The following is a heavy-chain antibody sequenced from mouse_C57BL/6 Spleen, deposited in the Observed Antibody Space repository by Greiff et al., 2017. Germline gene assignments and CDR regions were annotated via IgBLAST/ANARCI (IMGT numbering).Heavy chain of an antibody. Sequence: VQLQQSGAELVKPGASVKISCKASGYAFSSYWMNWVKQRPGKGLEWIGQIYPGDGDTNYNGKFTGMATLTADKSSSTAYMQLSSLTSEDSAVYFCSSQATFPFAYWGQGTLVTVSA. D-gene: IGHD3-2*02. CDR3: SSQATFPFAY. J-gene: IGHJ3*01. CDR1: GYAFSSYW. CDR2: IYPGDGDT. V-gene: IGHV1-80*01.